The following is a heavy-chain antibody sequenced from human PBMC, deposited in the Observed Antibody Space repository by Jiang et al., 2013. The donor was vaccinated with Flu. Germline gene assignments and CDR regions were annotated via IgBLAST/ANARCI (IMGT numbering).Heavy chain of an antibody. Sequence: GLEWLGRTYYRSKWYNEYAVSVKSRVTINPDTSKNQFSLQLNSVTPEDTAVYFCARDPGYHYGMDVWGQGTTVTVSS. V-gene: IGHV6-1*01. D-gene: IGHD7-27*01. J-gene: IGHJ6*01. CDR3: ARDPGYHYGMDV. CDR2: TYYRSKWYN.